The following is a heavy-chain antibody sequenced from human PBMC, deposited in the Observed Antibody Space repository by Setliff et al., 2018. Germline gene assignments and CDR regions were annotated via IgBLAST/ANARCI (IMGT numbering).Heavy chain of an antibody. CDR3: AKDPNYYYYMDV. CDR1: GFTFSSYW. V-gene: IGHV3-7*03. J-gene: IGHJ6*03. Sequence: GGSLRLSCAASGFTFSSYWMSWVRQAPGKGLEWVANINQDGSEKYYVDSVKGRFTISRDNSKNTVYLQMNSLRGEDTAVYYCAKDPNYYYYMDVWGKGTTVTVS. CDR2: INQDGSEK.